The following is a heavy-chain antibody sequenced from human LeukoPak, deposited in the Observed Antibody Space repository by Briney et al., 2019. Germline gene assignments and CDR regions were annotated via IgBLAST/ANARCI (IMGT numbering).Heavy chain of an antibody. CDR3: AKDWDWELLIFDY. D-gene: IGHD1-26*01. Sequence: PGGSLRLSCAASGFTFSSYWMHWVRQAPGKGLVWVSRINSDGSSTSYADSVKGRFTISRDNAKNTLYLQMNSLRAEDTAIYYCAKDWDWELLIFDYWGQGTLVTVSS. CDR1: GFTFSSYW. CDR2: INSDGSST. J-gene: IGHJ4*02. V-gene: IGHV3-74*01.